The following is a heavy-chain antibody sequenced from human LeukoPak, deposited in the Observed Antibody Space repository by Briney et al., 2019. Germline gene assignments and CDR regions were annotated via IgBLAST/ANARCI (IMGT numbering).Heavy chain of an antibody. J-gene: IGHJ4*02. V-gene: IGHV4-59*01. D-gene: IGHD5-24*01. Sequence: PSETLSLTCTVSGGSISSYYWSWIRQPPGKGVEWIGYIYYSGSTNYNPSLKSRVTISVDTSKNQFSLKLSSVTAADTAVYYCARGRDGYIFDYWGQGTLVTVSS. CDR1: GGSISSYY. CDR3: ARGRDGYIFDY. CDR2: IYYSGST.